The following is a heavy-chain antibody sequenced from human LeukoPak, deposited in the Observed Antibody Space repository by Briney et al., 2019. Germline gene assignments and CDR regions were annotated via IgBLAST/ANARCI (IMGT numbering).Heavy chain of an antibody. D-gene: IGHD3-22*01. J-gene: IGHJ3*02. Sequence: GGSLRLSCAVSGFTFSTYAMTWVRQAPGKGLQWVSSISGSSGISTYYADSAKGRFTISRDNSKNTLYLQMNSLRAEDTAVYYCAKSNGYGLIDIWGQGTMVTVSS. CDR3: AKSNGYGLIDI. CDR1: GFTFSTYA. V-gene: IGHV3-23*01. CDR2: ISGSSGIST.